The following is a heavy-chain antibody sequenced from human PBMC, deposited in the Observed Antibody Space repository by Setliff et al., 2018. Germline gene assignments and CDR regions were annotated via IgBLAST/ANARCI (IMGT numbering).Heavy chain of an antibody. CDR1: GGSFSGYY. V-gene: IGHV4-34*01. CDR3: ARGKGSWVPLRWFDP. J-gene: IGHJ5*02. CDR2: INHSGST. Sequence: TLSLTCAVYGGSFSGYYWTWIRQPPGKGLEWIGEINHSGSTNYNPSLKSRVTISVDTSKNQFSLKLSSVTAADTAVYYCARGKGSWVPLRWFDPWGRGTLVTVSS. D-gene: IGHD3-10*01.